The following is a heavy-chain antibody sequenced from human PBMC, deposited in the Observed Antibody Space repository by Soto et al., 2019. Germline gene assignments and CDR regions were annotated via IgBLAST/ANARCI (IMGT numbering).Heavy chain of an antibody. CDR2: IYYSGSA. J-gene: IGHJ4*02. Sequence: SETLSLTCAVYGGSFSGYYWSWIRQPPGKGLEWIGDIYYSGSANYNPSLNSRVTISVDMSKNQFSLKLSFLTAADTAVYYCARLLGGLVTSWGQGALVTVSS. CDR1: GGSFSGYY. D-gene: IGHD1-26*01. CDR3: ARLLGGLVTS. V-gene: IGHV4-34*01.